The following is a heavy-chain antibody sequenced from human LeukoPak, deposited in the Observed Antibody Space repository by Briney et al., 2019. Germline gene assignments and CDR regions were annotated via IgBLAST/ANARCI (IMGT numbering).Heavy chain of an antibody. Sequence: KPSETLSLACAVYGGSFSGYYWSWIRQPPGKGLEWIGEINHSGSTNYNPSLKSRVTISVDTSKNQFSLKLSSVTAADTAVYYCARGSGIAAAGTDWFDPWGQGTLVTVSS. D-gene: IGHD6-13*01. CDR2: INHSGST. V-gene: IGHV4-34*01. CDR1: GGSFSGYY. CDR3: ARGSGIAAAGTDWFDP. J-gene: IGHJ5*02.